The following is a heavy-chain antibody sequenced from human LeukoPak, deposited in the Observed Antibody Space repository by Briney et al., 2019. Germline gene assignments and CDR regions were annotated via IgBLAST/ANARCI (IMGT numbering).Heavy chain of an antibody. Sequence: PGRSLRLSCAASGFTFSSYAMHWVRQAPGKGLEWVANIHQDGSIQYYLDSVEGRFTISRDNAKNSLYLQMDNLRAEDTAVYYCSNGIYSSSYWGRGTLVTVSS. CDR3: SNGIYSSSY. V-gene: IGHV3-7*01. CDR2: IHQDGSIQ. CDR1: GFTFSSYA. J-gene: IGHJ4*02. D-gene: IGHD6-6*01.